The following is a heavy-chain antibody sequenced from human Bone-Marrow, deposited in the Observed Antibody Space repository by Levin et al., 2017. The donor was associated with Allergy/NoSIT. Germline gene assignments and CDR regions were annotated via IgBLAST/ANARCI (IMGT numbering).Heavy chain of an antibody. D-gene: IGHD6-19*01. CDR2: IKSKTDGGTT. CDR1: GFTFSNAW. V-gene: IGHV3-15*01. CDR3: TTVKRYSSGWYYFDY. J-gene: IGHJ4*02. Sequence: PGGSLRLSCAASGFTFSNAWMSWVRQAPGKGLEWVGRIKSKTDGGTTDYAAPVKGRFTISRDDSKNTLYLQMNSLKTEDTAVYYCTTVKRYSSGWYYFDYWGQGTLVTVSS.